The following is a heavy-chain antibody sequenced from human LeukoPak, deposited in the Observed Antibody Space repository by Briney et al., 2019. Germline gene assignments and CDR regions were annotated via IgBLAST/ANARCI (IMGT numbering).Heavy chain of an antibody. D-gene: IGHD4-23*01. Sequence: GGSLRLSCAASAFTFSNYWMSWVRQAPGKGLEWVANMKEDGSEINYVDSVKGRFTISRDNAKNSLYLQMNSLRVDDTAVYYCARDRGYSTFDYWGQGTPVTVSS. CDR1: AFTFSNYW. CDR2: MKEDGSEI. V-gene: IGHV3-7*01. CDR3: ARDRGYSTFDY. J-gene: IGHJ4*02.